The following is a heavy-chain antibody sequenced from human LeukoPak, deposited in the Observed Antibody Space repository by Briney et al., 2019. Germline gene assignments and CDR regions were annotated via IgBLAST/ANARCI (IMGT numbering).Heavy chain of an antibody. CDR2: IKRKSDGGTP. V-gene: IGHV3-15*01. J-gene: IGHJ4*02. CDR1: GFTFSNAW. D-gene: IGHD3-10*01. CDR3: ATDLGGYYSGSGTYWGSIDY. Sequence: GGSLRLPCAASGFTFSNAWMSWVRQAPGKGLEWVGRIKRKSDGGTPDNAAPVKGRFTISRDDSKNTLYLQMNSLKTEDTAVYYCATDLGGYYSGSGTYWGSIDYWGQGTVVTVSS.